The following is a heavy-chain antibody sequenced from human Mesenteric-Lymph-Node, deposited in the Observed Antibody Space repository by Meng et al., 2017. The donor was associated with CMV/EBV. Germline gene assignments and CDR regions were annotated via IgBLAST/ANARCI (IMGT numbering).Heavy chain of an antibody. D-gene: IGHD6-6*01. CDR2: INPNSGGT. J-gene: IGHJ2*01. CDR1: GYTFTGYY. Sequence: ASVKVSCKTSGYTFTGYYMHWVRQAPGRGLEWMGWINPNSGGTNYAQKFQGRVTMTGDTSISTVYMELSRLRSDDTAVYYCASQRRGRYSSSSSDPYWYFDLWGRGTLVTVSS. CDR3: ASQRRGRYSSSSSDPYWYFDL. V-gene: IGHV1-2*02.